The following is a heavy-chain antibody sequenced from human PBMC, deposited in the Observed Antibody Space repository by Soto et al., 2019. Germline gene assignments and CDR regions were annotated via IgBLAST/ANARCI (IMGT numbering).Heavy chain of an antibody. D-gene: IGHD2-21*02. CDR1: GYSFTGYY. J-gene: IGHJ5*02. V-gene: IGHV1-2*02. Sequence: QVQLVQSGAEVKRPGASVKVSCKASGYSFTGYYMHWVRQAPGQGLEGMGWIIPHSGETNYAQKFQARVTLTRDTSISTAYMQLSGLTSDDTAVYYCARETDDFTSGAADLWGQGTLVPVSS. CDR3: ARETDDFTSGAADL. CDR2: IIPHSGET.